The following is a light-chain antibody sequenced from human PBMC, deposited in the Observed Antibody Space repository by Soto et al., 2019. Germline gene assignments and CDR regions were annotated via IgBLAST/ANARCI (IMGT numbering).Light chain of an antibody. V-gene: IGKV3-11*01. CDR3: QHRSNWPS. CDR1: QSISSF. CDR2: DAS. J-gene: IGKJ4*01. Sequence: EIVLTQSPATLSLSPWERATLSCRASQSISSFLAWYQQKPGQAPRLLIYDASNRATGIPARFSGSGSGTDFTLTISSLEPEDFAVYYCQHRSNWPSFGGGTKVDIK.